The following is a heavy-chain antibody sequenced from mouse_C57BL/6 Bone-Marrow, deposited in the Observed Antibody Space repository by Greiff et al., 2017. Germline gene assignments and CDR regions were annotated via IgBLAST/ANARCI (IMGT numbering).Heavy chain of an antibody. J-gene: IGHJ1*03. V-gene: IGHV1-74*04. CDR2: LHPSDSDT. CDR3: AITYGPYWYFDV. CDR1: GYTFTSYW. D-gene: IGHD1-2*01. Sequence: VQLQQPGAELVKPGASVKVSCKASGYTFTSYWMHWVKQRPGQGLEWIGRLHPSDSDTNYNQKFKGKATLTVDKSSSTDYMQLSGLTSEDSAVYYCAITYGPYWYFDVWGKGTTVTVSS.